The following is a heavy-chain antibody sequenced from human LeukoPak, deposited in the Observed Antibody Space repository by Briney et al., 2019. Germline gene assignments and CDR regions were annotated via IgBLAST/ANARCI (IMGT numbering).Heavy chain of an antibody. CDR1: GGSISSYY. J-gene: IGHJ4*02. Sequence: PSETLSLTCTVSGGSISSYYWSWIRQPPGKGLEWIGYIYYTGTTNYNPSLERRVTMSVDTSKNQFSLKLTSVTAADTAVYYCARQVYYHNRPAYAYGGQGTLVTVSS. CDR3: ARQVYYHNRPAYAY. D-gene: IGHD1-14*01. CDR2: IYYTGTT. V-gene: IGHV4-59*08.